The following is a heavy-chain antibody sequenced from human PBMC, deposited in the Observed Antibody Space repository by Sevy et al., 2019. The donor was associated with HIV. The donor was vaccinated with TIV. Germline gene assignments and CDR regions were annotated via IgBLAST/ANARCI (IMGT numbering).Heavy chain of an antibody. CDR1: DVSMSSSDYD. J-gene: IGHJ4*02. D-gene: IGHD3-10*01. CDR3: ARHGGLVDRAFDF. Sequence: SETLSLTCTVSDVSMSSSDYDWGWIRQPPGKGLEWIGSMYFSGRSKYKSSLQSRVTISIDKSKNQFSLTVTSVTVADTAVYYCARHGGLVDRAFDFWGQGTLVTVSS. CDR2: MYFSGRS. V-gene: IGHV4-39*01.